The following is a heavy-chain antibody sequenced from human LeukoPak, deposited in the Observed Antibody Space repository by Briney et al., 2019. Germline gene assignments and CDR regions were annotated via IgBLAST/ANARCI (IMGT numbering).Heavy chain of an antibody. V-gene: IGHV3-66*01. CDR2: IYSGGST. D-gene: IGHD3-22*01. CDR1: GFTLSSYA. Sequence: PGGSLRLSCAASGFTLSSYAMSWVRQAPGKGLEWVSVIYSGGSTYYADSVKGRFTISRDNSKNTLYLQMNSLRAEDTAVYYCAKDHGGSDSSGPDYWGQGTLVTVSS. CDR3: AKDHGGSDSSGPDY. J-gene: IGHJ4*02.